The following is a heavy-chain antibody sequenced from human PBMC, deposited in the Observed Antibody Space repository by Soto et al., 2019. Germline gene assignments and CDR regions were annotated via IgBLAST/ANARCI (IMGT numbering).Heavy chain of an antibody. J-gene: IGHJ6*02. CDR1: GGSISSGGYY. V-gene: IGHV4-31*03. Sequence: QVQLQESGPGLVKPSQTLSLTCTVSGGSISSGGYYWSWIRQHPGKGLEWIGYIYYSGSTYYNPSLKSRVTRSVETSKNQFSRKLSSVTAADTAVYYWAVVGGYYYYGMDVWGQGTTVTVSS. CDR3: AVVGGYYYYGMDV. D-gene: IGHD2-2*01. CDR2: IYYSGST.